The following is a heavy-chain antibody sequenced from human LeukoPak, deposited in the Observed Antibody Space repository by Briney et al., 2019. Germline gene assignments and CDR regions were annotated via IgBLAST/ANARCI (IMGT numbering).Heavy chain of an antibody. V-gene: IGHV4-59*10. D-gene: IGHD2-15*01. CDR1: GGSFSGYY. CDR2: IYTSGST. Sequence: SETLSLTCAVYGGSFSGYYWSWIRQPAGKGLEWIGRIYTSGSTNYNPSLKSRVTISVDTSKNQFSLKLSSVTAADTAVYYCARVGVASDYWGQGTLVTVSS. CDR3: ARVGVASDY. J-gene: IGHJ4*02.